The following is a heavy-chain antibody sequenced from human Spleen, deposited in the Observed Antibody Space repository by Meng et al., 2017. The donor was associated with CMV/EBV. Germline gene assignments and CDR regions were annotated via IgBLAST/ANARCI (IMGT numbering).Heavy chain of an antibody. Sequence: VQVVQYEAGGRKFGASVTVSCKLSVYTVSGCYMHWVRQAPGQGIEWMGLINPNGGGTNYAQKFQSRVTMTRDTSISTAYMELSRLRSDDTAVYYCTRDAHLTTVTPNWFDPWGQGTLVTVSS. CDR2: INPNGGGT. CDR1: VYTVSGCY. CDR3: TRDAHLTTVTPNWFDP. V-gene: IGHV1-2*02. J-gene: IGHJ5*02. D-gene: IGHD4-17*01.